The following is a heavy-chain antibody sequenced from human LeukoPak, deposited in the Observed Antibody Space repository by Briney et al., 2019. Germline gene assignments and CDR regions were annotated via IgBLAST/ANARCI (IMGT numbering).Heavy chain of an antibody. J-gene: IGHJ5*02. CDR2: INHRGIT. CDR3: AGVLTYYYDSTSYAFDP. CDR1: GYSISSDFY. V-gene: IGHV4-38-2*02. Sequence: PSETLSLTCTVSGYSISSDFYWGWIRQAPGKGLEWIGEINHRGITNYAPSLKSRVTISVDTSKSQFSLNVTSVTAADTAVYFCAGVLTYYYDSTSYAFDPGGRGARVTVSS. D-gene: IGHD3-22*01.